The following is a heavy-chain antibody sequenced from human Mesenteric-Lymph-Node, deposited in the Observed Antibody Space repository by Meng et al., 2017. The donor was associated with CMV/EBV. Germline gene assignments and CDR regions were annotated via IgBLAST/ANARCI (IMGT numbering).Heavy chain of an antibody. CDR3: ARERAWHCTNNSCYDNFDY. CDR1: GFSFTTYA. J-gene: IGHJ4*02. V-gene: IGHV3-23*01. CDR2: ISGNGDST. Sequence: GGSLRLSCAGSGFSFTTYAMTWVRQAPGKGLEWVSAISGNGDSTYYADSVKGRFTISRDNAKNSLYLQMNSLRAEDTAVYYCARERAWHCTNNSCYDNFDYWGQGTLVTVSS. D-gene: IGHD2-2*01.